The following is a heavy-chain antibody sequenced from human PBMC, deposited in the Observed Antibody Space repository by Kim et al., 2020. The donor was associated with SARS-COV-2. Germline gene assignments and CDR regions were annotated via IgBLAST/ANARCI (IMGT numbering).Heavy chain of an antibody. D-gene: IGHD1-1*01. V-gene: IGHV1-69*10. J-gene: IGHJ3*01. CDR1: GDTFSSHA. CDR2: IIPMLGII. Sequence: SVKVSCKASGDTFSSHAFTWVRQAPGQGLEWVGGIIPMLGIIRYTQKFRDRVTITADETTTPAHMEIRSLRSDDTAVYYCAPGDLKAVFDFWGQGPLAT. CDR3: APGDLKAVFDF.